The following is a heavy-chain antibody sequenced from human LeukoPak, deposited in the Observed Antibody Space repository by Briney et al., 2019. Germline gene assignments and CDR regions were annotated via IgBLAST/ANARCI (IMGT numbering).Heavy chain of an antibody. V-gene: IGHV4-30-2*03. CDR2: IYHSGST. CDR1: GGSISSGGYS. D-gene: IGHD6-13*01. CDR3: ARLCLEWYSSSWSDPYWYFDL. Sequence: KASETLSLTCAVSGGSISSGGYSWSWIRQPPGKGLEWIGYIYHSGSTYYNPSLKSRVTISVDTSKNQFSLKLSSVTAADTAVYYCARLCLEWYSSSWSDPYWYFDLWGRGTLVTVSS. J-gene: IGHJ2*01.